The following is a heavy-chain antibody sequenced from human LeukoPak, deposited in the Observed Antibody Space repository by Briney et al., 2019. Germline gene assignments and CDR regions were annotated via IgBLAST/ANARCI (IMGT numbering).Heavy chain of an antibody. CDR1: GYTFTSYY. CDR3: AREWRERGGGSGYHFDY. CDR2: INPSGGST. V-gene: IGHV1-46*01. Sequence: ASVKVSCKASGYTFTSYYMHWVRQAPGQGLEWMGIINPSGGSTSYAQKFQGRVTMTRDTSTSTVYMELSSLRSEDTAVYYCAREWRERGGGSGYHFDYWGQATLVTVSS. J-gene: IGHJ4*02. D-gene: IGHD3-22*01.